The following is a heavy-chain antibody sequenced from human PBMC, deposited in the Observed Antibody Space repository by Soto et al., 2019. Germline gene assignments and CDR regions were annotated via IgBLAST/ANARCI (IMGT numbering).Heavy chain of an antibody. D-gene: IGHD3-9*01. Sequence: PSETLSLTCAVYGGSFNGYYWNWIRQPPGKGLEWIGEINHSGNTNYNPSLKSRVTISVDTSKNQFTLKLTSVTAADTAVYYCAIKSYDILTAWTLYWGQGTLVTVSS. CDR1: GGSFNGYY. V-gene: IGHV4-34*01. J-gene: IGHJ4*02. CDR3: AIKSYDILTAWTLY. CDR2: INHSGNT.